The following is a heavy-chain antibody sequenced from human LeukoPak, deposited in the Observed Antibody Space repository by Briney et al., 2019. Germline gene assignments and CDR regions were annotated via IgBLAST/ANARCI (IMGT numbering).Heavy chain of an antibody. CDR3: ARSFVVVAAMYYFDY. D-gene: IGHD2-15*01. CDR2: ISAYNGNT. Sequence: ASVKVSCKASGYTFTSYGISWVRQAPGQGLEWMGWISAYNGNTNYAQKLQSRVTMTTDTSTSTAYMELRSLRSDDTAVYYCARSFVVVAAMYYFDYWGQGTLVTVSS. CDR1: GYTFTSYG. V-gene: IGHV1-18*01. J-gene: IGHJ4*02.